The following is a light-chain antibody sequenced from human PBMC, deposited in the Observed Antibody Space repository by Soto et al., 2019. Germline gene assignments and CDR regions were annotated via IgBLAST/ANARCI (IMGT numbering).Light chain of an antibody. CDR2: DAS. J-gene: IGKJ1*01. Sequence: DIQMTQSPSTLSASVGDRVTITSRASQSISSWLAWYQQKPGKALKLLIYDASSLESGVPSRFSGSGSGTEFTLTISRLQPDDFATYYCQQYNRWTFGQGTKVEIK. CDR3: QQYNRWT. CDR1: QSISSW. V-gene: IGKV1-5*01.